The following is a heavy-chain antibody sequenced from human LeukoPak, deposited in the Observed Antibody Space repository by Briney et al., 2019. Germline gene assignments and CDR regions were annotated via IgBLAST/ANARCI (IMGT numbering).Heavy chain of an antibody. V-gene: IGHV3-48*03. CDR1: GRSFGSDG. J-gene: IGHJ4*02. Sequence: LSCAAAGRSFGSDGRTWVRQDPGEKLEWISCISSSGSPIYYADSVKGRFTISRDNAKNSLYLQMNSLRAEDTAVYYCARGFRHTAMFLDSWGQGTLVTVSS. D-gene: IGHD5-18*01. CDR3: ARGFRHTAMFLDS. CDR2: ISSSGSPI.